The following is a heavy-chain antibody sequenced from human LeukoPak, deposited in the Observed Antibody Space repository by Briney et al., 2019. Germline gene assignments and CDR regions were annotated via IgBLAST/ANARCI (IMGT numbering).Heavy chain of an antibody. D-gene: IGHD6-6*01. J-gene: IGHJ5*02. CDR1: GGSISRGDYY. V-gene: IGHV4-30-4*08. Sequence: SETLSLTCTVSGGSISRGDYYWSWIRQPPGKGLEWIGYIYYSGSTYYNPSLKSRVTISVDTSKNQFSLKLSSVTAADTAVYYCARTPYSSSSSWFDPWGQGTLVTVSS. CDR3: ARTPYSSSSSWFDP. CDR2: IYYSGST.